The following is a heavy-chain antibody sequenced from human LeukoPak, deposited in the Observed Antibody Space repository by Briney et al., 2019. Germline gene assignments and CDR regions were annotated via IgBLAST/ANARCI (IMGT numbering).Heavy chain of an antibody. CDR3: TSYYYGSGSYYNSPYYFDY. CDR1: GFTFSNAW. J-gene: IGHJ4*02. V-gene: IGHV3-15*01. CDR2: IKSKTDGGTT. D-gene: IGHD3-10*01. Sequence: GGSLRLSCAASGFTFSNAWMSWVRQAPGKGLEWVGRIKSKTDGGTTDYAAPVKGRFTISRDDSKNTLYLQMNSLKTEDTAVYYRTSYYYGSGSYYNSPYYFDYWGQGTLVTVSS.